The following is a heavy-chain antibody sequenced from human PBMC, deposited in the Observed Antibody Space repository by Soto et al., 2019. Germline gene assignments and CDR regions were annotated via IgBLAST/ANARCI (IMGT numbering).Heavy chain of an antibody. J-gene: IGHJ6*02. CDR3: ARGSYYGMDV. CDR1: GGSISSSNW. V-gene: IGHV4-4*02. CDR2: IYHSGST. Sequence: SETLSLTCAVSGGSISSSNWWSWVRQPPGKGLEWIGEIYHSGSTTYNPSLKSRVIISVDKSENQFSLKLRSVTAADTAVYYCARGSYYGMDVWGQGATVTVSS.